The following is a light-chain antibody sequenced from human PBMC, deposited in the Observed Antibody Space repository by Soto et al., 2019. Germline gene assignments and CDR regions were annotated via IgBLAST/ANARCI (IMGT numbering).Light chain of an antibody. CDR1: QGVSSN. CDR2: DVS. Sequence: EIVMTQSPATLSVSPGERFTLSCRAGQGVSSNLAWYQQKPGQAPRLLIYDVSTRATGIPTRFSGSGSGTEFTLTISSLQSEDFAAYYCQQYNNWPLTFGGGTKVDIK. V-gene: IGKV3D-15*01. J-gene: IGKJ4*01. CDR3: QQYNNWPLT.